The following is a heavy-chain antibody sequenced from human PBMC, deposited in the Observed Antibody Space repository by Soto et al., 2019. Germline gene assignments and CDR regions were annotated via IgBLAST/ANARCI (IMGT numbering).Heavy chain of an antibody. CDR1: GGSISSYY. CDR2: IYYSGST. D-gene: IGHD3-10*01. V-gene: IGHV4-59*01. J-gene: IGHJ3*02. CDR3: ARRYGSAFDI. Sequence: SETLSLTCTVSGGSISSYYLSWIRQPPGKGLEWIGYIYYSGSTNYNPSLKSRVTISVDTSKNQFSLKLSSVTAADTAVYYCARRYGSAFDIWGQGTMVT.